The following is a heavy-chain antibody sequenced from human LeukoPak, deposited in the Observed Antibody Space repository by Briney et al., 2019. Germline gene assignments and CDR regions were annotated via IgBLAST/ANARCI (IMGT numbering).Heavy chain of an antibody. CDR2: INPNSGGT. J-gene: IGHJ3*02. CDR3: ARDSSGYYNLGGAFDI. Sequence: ASVKVSCKASGGTVSRYPISWVRQAPGQGLEWMGWINPNSGGTNYAQKFQGRVTMTRDTSISTAYMELSRLRSDDTAVYYCARDSSGYYNLGGAFDIWGQGTMVTVSS. D-gene: IGHD3-22*01. CDR1: GGTVSRYP. V-gene: IGHV1-2*02.